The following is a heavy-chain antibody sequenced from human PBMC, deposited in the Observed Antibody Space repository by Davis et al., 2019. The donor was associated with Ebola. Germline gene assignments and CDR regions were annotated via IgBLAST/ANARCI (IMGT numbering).Heavy chain of an antibody. D-gene: IGHD1-26*01. J-gene: IGHJ4*02. V-gene: IGHV3-23*01. Sequence: GESLKISCAASGFTFSSYAMSWVRQAPGKGLEWVSAISGSGGSTYYADSVKGRFTISRDNSKNTLYLQMNSLRAEDTAVYYCAKMGELRFDYWGQGTLVTVSS. CDR2: ISGSGGST. CDR1: GFTFSSYA. CDR3: AKMGELRFDY.